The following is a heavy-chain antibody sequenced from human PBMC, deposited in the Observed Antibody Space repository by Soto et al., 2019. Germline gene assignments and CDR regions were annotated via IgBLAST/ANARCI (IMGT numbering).Heavy chain of an antibody. CDR3: AKDISSSWGDYAFEI. Sequence: PGGSLRLSCAASGFTFDDYAMHWVRQAPGKGLEWVSGISWNSGSIGYADSVKGRFTISRDNAKNSLYLQMNSLRAEDTALYYCAKDISSSWGDYAFEIWGQGTMVTVSS. D-gene: IGHD6-13*01. J-gene: IGHJ3*02. V-gene: IGHV3-9*01. CDR1: GFTFDDYA. CDR2: ISWNSGSI.